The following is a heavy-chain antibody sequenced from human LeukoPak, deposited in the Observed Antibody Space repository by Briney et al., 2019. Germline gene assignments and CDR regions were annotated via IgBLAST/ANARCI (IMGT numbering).Heavy chain of an antibody. D-gene: IGHD4-17*01. CDR3: AKDQGLYGDYDYFDY. CDR2: ISGSGGST. V-gene: IGHV3-23*01. Sequence: PGGSLRLSCAASGFTFSSYAMSWVRQAPGKGLEWVSGISGSGGSTYYADSVKGRFTISRDNSKNTLYLQMSSLRAEDTAVYYCAKDQGLYGDYDYFDYWGQGTLVTVSS. J-gene: IGHJ4*02. CDR1: GFTFSSYA.